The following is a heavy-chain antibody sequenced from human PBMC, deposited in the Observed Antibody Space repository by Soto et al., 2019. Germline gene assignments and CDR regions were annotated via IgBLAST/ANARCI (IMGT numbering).Heavy chain of an antibody. J-gene: IGHJ5*01. D-gene: IGHD4-17*01. CDR1: GFLFRNYE. Sequence: EVRLVESGGGLVKPGGSLRLSCVGSGFLFRNYEMNWVRQAPGKGLEWLSHISTSGSHISDADSVKGRFTISRDNTKHTLYLQMNSLRAEDTAVYYCASQPHWVRSFESWGQGTLVNVSS. CDR2: ISTSGSHI. CDR3: ASQPHWVRSFES. V-gene: IGHV3-48*03.